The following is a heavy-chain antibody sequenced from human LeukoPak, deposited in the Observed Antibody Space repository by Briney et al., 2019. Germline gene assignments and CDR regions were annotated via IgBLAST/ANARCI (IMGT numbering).Heavy chain of an antibody. Sequence: GGSLRLSCAASGFTFSSYAMHWVRQAPGKGLEWVAVISYDGSSKYYADSVKGRFTISRDNSKNTLYLQMNSLRAEDTAVYYCARSVATSPYYYCGMDVWGQGTTVTVSS. V-gene: IGHV3-30*04. CDR2: ISYDGSSK. D-gene: IGHD5-12*01. CDR1: GFTFSSYA. CDR3: ARSVATSPYYYCGMDV. J-gene: IGHJ6*02.